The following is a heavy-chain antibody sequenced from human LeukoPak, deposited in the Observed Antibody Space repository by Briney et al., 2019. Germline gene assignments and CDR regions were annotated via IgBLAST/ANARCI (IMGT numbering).Heavy chain of an antibody. J-gene: IGHJ3*02. V-gene: IGHV1-2*06. CDR1: GYTFTGYY. CDR3: ARASRGGYSDDAFDI. Sequence: ASVKVSCKASGYTFTGYYMHWVRQAPGQGLEWMGRINPNSGGTNYAQKFQGRVTMTRDTSISTAYMELSRLRSDDTAVYYCARASRGGYSDDAFDIWGQGTMVTVSS. CDR2: INPNSGGT. D-gene: IGHD5-24*01.